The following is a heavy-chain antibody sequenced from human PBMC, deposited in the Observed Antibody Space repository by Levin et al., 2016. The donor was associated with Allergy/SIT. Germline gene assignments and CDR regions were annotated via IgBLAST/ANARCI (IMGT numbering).Heavy chain of an antibody. CDR3: ARRRAAYSSGRHLDY. V-gene: IGHV4-39*01. D-gene: IGHD6-19*01. Sequence: PGKGLEWIGSIYYSGTTYYNASLKSRLTISVDTSKDQFSLRLSSVTAADTAVYYCARRRAAYSSGRHLDYWAQGTLVTVSS. CDR2: IYYSGTT. J-gene: IGHJ4*02.